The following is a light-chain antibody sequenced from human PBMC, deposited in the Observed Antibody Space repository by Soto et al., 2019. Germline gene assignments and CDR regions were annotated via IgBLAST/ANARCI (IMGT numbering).Light chain of an antibody. V-gene: IGKV1-9*01. CDR2: AAS. J-gene: IGKJ4*01. CDR1: QGISSY. Sequence: DMQLTQSPSFLSASVGDRVTITCRASQGISSYLAWYQQKPGKAPKLLIYAASTLQSGVPSRFSGSGSGIEFTLTISSLQPEDFATYYCQQPNSYPLTFGGGTKVEIK. CDR3: QQPNSYPLT.